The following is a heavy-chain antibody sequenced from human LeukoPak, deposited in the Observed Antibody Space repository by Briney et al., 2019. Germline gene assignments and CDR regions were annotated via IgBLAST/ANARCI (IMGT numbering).Heavy chain of an antibody. V-gene: IGHV4-59*01. CDR2: IYYSGST. D-gene: IGHD2-15*01. Sequence: PSETLSLTCTVSGGSISSYYWSWIRQPPGKGLEWIGYIYYSGSTNYNPSLKSRVTISVDTSKNQFSLKLSSVTAADTAVYSCERVVSSGGSLAFDYWGQGTLVTVSS. J-gene: IGHJ4*02. CDR3: ERVVSSGGSLAFDY. CDR1: GGSISSYY.